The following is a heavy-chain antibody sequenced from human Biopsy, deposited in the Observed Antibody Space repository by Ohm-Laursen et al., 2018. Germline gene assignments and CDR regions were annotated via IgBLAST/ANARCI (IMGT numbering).Heavy chain of an antibody. V-gene: IGHV4-34*01. Sequence: GTLSLTCAVYGESFNGYYWSWIRQTPGKGLEGIGEINHSGRTNYNPSHKSRVIISVDTSKNQFSLKVRSVTAADTAVYYCERGVDYYDPYHYYALDVWGQGTTVTVSS. J-gene: IGHJ6*02. D-gene: IGHD3-22*01. CDR1: GESFNGYY. CDR2: INHSGRT. CDR3: ERGVDYYDPYHYYALDV.